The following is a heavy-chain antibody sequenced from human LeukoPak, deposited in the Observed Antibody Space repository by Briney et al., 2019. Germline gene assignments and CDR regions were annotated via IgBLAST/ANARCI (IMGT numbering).Heavy chain of an antibody. J-gene: IGHJ4*02. V-gene: IGHV1-8*02. Sequence: ASVKVSCKASGYTFTSYYMHWVRQAPGQGLEWMGWMNPNSGNTGYAQKFQGRVIMTRNTSINTAYMELSSLRFDDTALYYCARLGTRGDFWGQGTLVTVSS. CDR1: GYTFTSYY. CDR2: MNPNSGNT. D-gene: IGHD7-27*01. CDR3: ARLGTRGDF.